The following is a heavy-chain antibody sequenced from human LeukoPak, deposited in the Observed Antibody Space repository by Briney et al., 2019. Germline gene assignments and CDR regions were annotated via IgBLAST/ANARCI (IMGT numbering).Heavy chain of an antibody. CDR1: GFTFSSYA. D-gene: IGHD4-17*01. CDR3: ARTTVTTFWFDP. CDR2: ISDSGGNT. Sequence: GGSLRLSCAASGFTFSSYAMSWVRQAPGKGLEWVSAISDSGGNTYYADSVKGRFTISRNNSKNTLYQQINSLRAEDTAVYYCARTTVTTFWFDPWGQGTLVTVSS. J-gene: IGHJ5*02. V-gene: IGHV3-23*01.